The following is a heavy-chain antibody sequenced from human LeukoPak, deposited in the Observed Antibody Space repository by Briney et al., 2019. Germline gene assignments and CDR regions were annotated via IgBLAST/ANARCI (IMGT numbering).Heavy chain of an antibody. V-gene: IGHV4-38-2*02. CDR3: ARVSVVVPAAMVDV. D-gene: IGHD2-2*01. Sequence: SETLSLTCTVSGYSISSGYYWGWIRQPPGKGLEWIGSIYHSGSTYYNPPLKSRVTISVDTSKNQFSLKLSSVTAADTAVYYCARVSVVVPAAMVDVWGKGTTVTVSS. CDR1: GYSISSGYY. J-gene: IGHJ6*04. CDR2: IYHSGST.